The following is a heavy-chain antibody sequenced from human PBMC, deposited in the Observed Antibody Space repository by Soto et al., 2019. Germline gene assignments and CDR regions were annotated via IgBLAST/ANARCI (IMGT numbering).Heavy chain of an antibody. D-gene: IGHD2-21*02. Sequence: EVQLLESGGDLRQPGGSLRLSCAASGFTFSSFAMTWVRQAPGKGLEWVSTISRSGSATYSADSVKGRFTISRDNSKNILYLQMNTLSVEDTAIYYCAKGVGLVTQGIDYWGQGTLVTVSA. CDR3: AKGVGLVTQGIDY. V-gene: IGHV3-23*01. CDR2: ISRSGSAT. CDR1: GFTFSSFA. J-gene: IGHJ4*02.